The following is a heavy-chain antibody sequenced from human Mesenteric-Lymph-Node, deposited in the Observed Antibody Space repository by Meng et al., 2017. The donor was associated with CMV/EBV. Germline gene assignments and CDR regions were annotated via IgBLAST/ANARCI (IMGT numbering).Heavy chain of an antibody. Sequence: GESLKISCAASGFTFSSYGMLCVRQAPGKGLEWVAFIRYDGSNKYYADTVKGRFTISRDDSKNTLDLQMNSLRSEDTALYYCAKAFNANYYYGLDVWGQGNTVTVSS. CDR2: IRYDGSNK. D-gene: IGHD2/OR15-2a*01. V-gene: IGHV3-30*02. CDR1: GFTFSSYG. J-gene: IGHJ6*02. CDR3: AKAFNANYYYGLDV.